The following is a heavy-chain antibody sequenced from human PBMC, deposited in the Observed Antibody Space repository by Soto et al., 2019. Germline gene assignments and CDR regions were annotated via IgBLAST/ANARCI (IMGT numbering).Heavy chain of an antibody. V-gene: IGHV3-23*01. CDR3: AKGPDGSGYYHNWFDS. Sequence: EVHLLESGGALVQPGGSLTLSCAASGFSFSDYAMSWVRQAPGKGLEWVSSISRTGDSAYYADSVKGRFAISRDRSKNRLSLQMNSLRVEDPAVYYCAKGPDGSGYYHNWFDSWGQGTLITVSS. CDR1: GFSFSDYA. CDR2: ISRTGDSA. J-gene: IGHJ5*01. D-gene: IGHD3-22*01.